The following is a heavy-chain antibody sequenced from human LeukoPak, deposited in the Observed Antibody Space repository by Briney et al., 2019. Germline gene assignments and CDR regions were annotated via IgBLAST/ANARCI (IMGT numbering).Heavy chain of an antibody. V-gene: IGHV3-11*01. CDR1: GFTFSDYY. Sequence: GGSLRLSCAASGFTFSDYYMSWIRQAPGKGLEWVSYINSSGSTIYYADSVKGRFTISRDNAKNSLYLQMNSLRAEDTAVYYCARPIQRITIFRRHDAFDIWGQGTMVTVSS. CDR3: ARPIQRITIFRRHDAFDI. D-gene: IGHD3-9*01. J-gene: IGHJ3*02. CDR2: INSSGSTI.